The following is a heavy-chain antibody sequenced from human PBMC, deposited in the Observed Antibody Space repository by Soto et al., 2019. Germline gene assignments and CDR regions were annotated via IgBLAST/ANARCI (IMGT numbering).Heavy chain of an antibody. D-gene: IGHD3-9*01. Sequence: SETLSLTCAVFGGSFSGYYWSWIRQPPGKGLEWIGEINHSGSTNYNPSLKSRVTISVDTSKNQFSLKLSSVTAADTAVYYCARRYYDILTGYYGNFAYWGQGTLVTVSS. V-gene: IGHV4-34*01. CDR2: INHSGST. J-gene: IGHJ4*02. CDR1: GGSFSGYY. CDR3: ARRYYDILTGYYGNFAY.